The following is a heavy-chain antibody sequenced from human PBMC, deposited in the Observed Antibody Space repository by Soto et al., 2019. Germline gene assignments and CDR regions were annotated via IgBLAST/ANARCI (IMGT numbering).Heavy chain of an antibody. J-gene: IGHJ6*02. Sequence: QVQLVESGGGVVQPGRSLRLSCAASGFTFSSYAMHWIRQAPGKGLEWVAVISYDGSKKFYADSVRGRFTISRDNSKNTMDLQMNSLRAEDTAVYYCARDRDYDILTGYYNHCGMYVWGQGTTVTVSS. D-gene: IGHD3-9*01. CDR3: ARDRDYDILTGYYNHCGMYV. CDR1: GFTFSSYA. CDR2: ISYDGSKK. V-gene: IGHV3-30-3*01.